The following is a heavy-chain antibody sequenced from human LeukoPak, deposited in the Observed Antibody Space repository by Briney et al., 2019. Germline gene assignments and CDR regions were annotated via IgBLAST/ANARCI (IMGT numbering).Heavy chain of an antibody. V-gene: IGHV4-59*01. CDR1: GDSISTYY. J-gene: IGHJ4*02. Sequence: SETLSLTCTVSGDSISTYYWSWIRQPPGKGLEWIGYIYYSGSTNYNPSLKSRVTISLDTSKNQFSLNLSSVTAADTAVYFCATGSGSPYDYWGQGTLVTVSS. D-gene: IGHD3-10*01. CDR2: IYYSGST. CDR3: ATGSGSPYDY.